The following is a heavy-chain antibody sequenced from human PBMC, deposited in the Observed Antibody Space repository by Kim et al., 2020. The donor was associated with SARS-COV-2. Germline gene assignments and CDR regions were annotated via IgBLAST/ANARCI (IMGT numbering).Heavy chain of an antibody. CDR2: INAANGDT. V-gene: IGHV1-3*01. D-gene: IGHD3-10*01. Sequence: ASVKVSCKGSGYTFSSNAMHWVRQAPGQRLEWMGYINAANGDTKYSQKFQDRVTIIRDTSASTDYMDLSSLRSEDTAVYFCARATGSGAYLIDYWGQGTLVTVSS. CDR1: GYTFSSNA. J-gene: IGHJ4*02. CDR3: ARATGSGAYLIDY.